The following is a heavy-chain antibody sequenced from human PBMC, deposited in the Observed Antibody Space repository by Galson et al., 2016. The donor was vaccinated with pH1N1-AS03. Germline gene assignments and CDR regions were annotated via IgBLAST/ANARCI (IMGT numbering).Heavy chain of an antibody. CDR2: IDSDDDK. V-gene: IGHV2-70*20. CDR3: ARVWGAAAGYFDY. Sequence: PALVKPTQTLTLTCSFSGFSLTSPGVCVTWVRQPPGKALEWLATIDSDDDKYYTTSLKTRLTISKDTSKNQVVFTMTNMDPVDTATYYCARVWGAAAGYFDYWGPGNLVVVSS. CDR1: GFSLTSPGVC. D-gene: IGHD6-13*01. J-gene: IGHJ4*02.